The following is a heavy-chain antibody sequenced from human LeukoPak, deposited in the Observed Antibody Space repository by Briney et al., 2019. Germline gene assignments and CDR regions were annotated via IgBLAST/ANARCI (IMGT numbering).Heavy chain of an antibody. J-gene: IGHJ4*02. CDR1: GGSISSYY. CDR3: ARAPGFSSGWWDY. CDR2: IYYSGMT. D-gene: IGHD6-19*01. V-gene: IGHV4-59*01. Sequence: SETLSLTCTVSGGSISSYYGSWIRQPLGKRPEWIGYIYYSGMTNYNPSLKSRVTISVETSKNQFSLKLSSVTAADTAVYYCARAPGFSSGWWDYWGRGALVTVSS.